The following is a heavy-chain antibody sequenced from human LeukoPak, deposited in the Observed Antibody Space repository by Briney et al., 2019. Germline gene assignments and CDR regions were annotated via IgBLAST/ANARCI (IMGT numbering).Heavy chain of an antibody. V-gene: IGHV3-23*01. J-gene: IGHJ4*02. CDR2: SSGRGSST. Sequence: GGSLRLSCAASGFTFTSYAMSWLRQAPGKGLEWVSASSGRGSSTYYADSVRGRFTISRDNSSNTLYLQMSSLRAEDTAIYYCAKAVGSCSGASCYASQDYWGQGTLVTVSS. CDR3: AKAVGSCSGASCYASQDY. D-gene: IGHD2-2*01. CDR1: GFTFTSYA.